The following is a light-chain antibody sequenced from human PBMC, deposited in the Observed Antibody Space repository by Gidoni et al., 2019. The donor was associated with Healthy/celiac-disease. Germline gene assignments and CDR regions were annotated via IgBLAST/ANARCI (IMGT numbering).Light chain of an antibody. CDR2: VAS. CDR1: QSVSSSY. J-gene: IGKJ1*01. V-gene: IGKV3-20*01. CDR3: QQYGSSPPWT. Sequence: EIVLTQSPGNLSLSPGERATLSCRASQSVSSSYLAWYQQKHGQAHRLVIYVASSRATGIPDRFSGSGSGTDFTLTISRLETEDFAVYYCQQYGSSPPWTFGQGTKVEIK.